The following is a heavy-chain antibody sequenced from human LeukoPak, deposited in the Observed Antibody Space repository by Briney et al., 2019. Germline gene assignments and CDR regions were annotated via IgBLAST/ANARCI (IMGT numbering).Heavy chain of an antibody. D-gene: IGHD3-3*01. CDR2: IYYSGNT. Sequence: SETLSLTCTVSGGSISSYYWSWIRQPPGKGLEWIGYIYYSGNTYYNPSLKSRITISVDTSKNQFSLNLSSVTAADTAVYYCARGDFWSGYSYWGQGALVTVSS. V-gene: IGHV4-59*08. J-gene: IGHJ4*02. CDR1: GGSISSYY. CDR3: ARGDFWSGYSY.